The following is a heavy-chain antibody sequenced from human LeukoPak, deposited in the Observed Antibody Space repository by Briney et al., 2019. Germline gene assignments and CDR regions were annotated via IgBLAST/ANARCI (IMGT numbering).Heavy chain of an antibody. V-gene: IGHV3-30*18. J-gene: IGHJ4*02. CDR2: ISYDGSNK. CDR3: AKEAYSGYDSYFDY. CDR1: GFTFSSYG. Sequence: GRSLRLSCAASGFTFSSYGMHWVRQAPGKGLEWVTLISYDGSNKYYADSVKGRFTISRDNSKNTLYLQMNSLRAEDTAVYYCAKEAYSGYDSYFDYWGQGTLVTVSS. D-gene: IGHD5-12*01.